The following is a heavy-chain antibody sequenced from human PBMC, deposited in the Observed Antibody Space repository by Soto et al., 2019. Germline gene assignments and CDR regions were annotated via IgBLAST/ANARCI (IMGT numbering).Heavy chain of an antibody. V-gene: IGHV4-34*01. Sequence: QVQLQPWGAGLLKPSETLSLTCAVYGGSFSGYYWSWIRQPPGKGLEWIGEINHSGSTNYNPSLKSRVHISVDTSKNHFSLKLSSVNAADTAVYYCARRYSGYDFDYWCQGTLVTVSS. J-gene: IGHJ4*02. CDR3: ARRYSGYDFDY. CDR1: GGSFSGYY. CDR2: INHSGST. D-gene: IGHD5-12*01.